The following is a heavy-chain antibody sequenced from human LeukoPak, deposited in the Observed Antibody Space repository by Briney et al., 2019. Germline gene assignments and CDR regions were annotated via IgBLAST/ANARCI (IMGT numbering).Heavy chain of an antibody. J-gene: IGHJ4*02. Sequence: ASVKVSCKASGYTFTGYYMHWVRQAPGQGLEWMGGIIPIFGTANYAQKFQGRVTITADESTSTAYMELSSLRSEDTAVYYCARAPYSSGWYYFDYWGQGTLVTVSS. CDR3: ARAPYSSGWYYFDY. V-gene: IGHV1-69*13. CDR1: GYTFTGYY. CDR2: IIPIFGTA. D-gene: IGHD6-19*01.